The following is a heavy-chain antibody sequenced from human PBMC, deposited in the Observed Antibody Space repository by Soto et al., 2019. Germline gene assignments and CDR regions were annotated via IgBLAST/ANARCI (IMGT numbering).Heavy chain of an antibody. CDR2: MNPTSGNT. CDR3: AMLRTTVMTSNY. Sequence: ASVKVSCKTSGYTFASYDINWVRQAAGQGLEWVGWMNPTSGNTGYAQKFQGRVTMTRNTSISTAYMELTSLRSEDTAIYYCAMLRTTVMTSNYWCQGTPVTVSS. CDR1: GYTFASYD. J-gene: IGHJ4*02. V-gene: IGHV1-8*01. D-gene: IGHD4-17*01.